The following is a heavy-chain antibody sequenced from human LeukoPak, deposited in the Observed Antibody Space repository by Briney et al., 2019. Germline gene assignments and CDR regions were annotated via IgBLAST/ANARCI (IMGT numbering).Heavy chain of an antibody. CDR3: ARVNMVAASVTLFDY. V-gene: IGHV3-21*01. CDR1: GFTFSSYS. J-gene: IGHJ4*02. D-gene: IGHD2-15*01. Sequence: GGSLRLSCAASGFTFSSYSMNWVRQAPGKGLEWVSSISSSSSYIYYADSVKGRFTISRDNAKNSLYLQMNSLRAEDTAVYHCARVNMVAASVTLFDYWGQGTLVTVSS. CDR2: ISSSSSYI.